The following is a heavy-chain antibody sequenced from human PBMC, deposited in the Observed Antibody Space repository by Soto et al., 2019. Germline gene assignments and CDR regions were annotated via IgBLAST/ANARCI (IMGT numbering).Heavy chain of an antibody. D-gene: IGHD6-19*01. V-gene: IGHV2-5*02. J-gene: IGHJ4*02. CDR3: AHIVVAGLGYYFDY. CDR1: GFSLSSTRMA. CDR2: IYWDDDK. Sequence: QLTLKASGPTLVKPTQTLTLTCTFSGFSLSSTRMAVGWIRQPPGKALEWLALIYWDDDKRYSPFLKSRLTITKDTSKNQVVLTMSNMDPVDTARYYCAHIVVAGLGYYFDYWGQGTLVTVSS.